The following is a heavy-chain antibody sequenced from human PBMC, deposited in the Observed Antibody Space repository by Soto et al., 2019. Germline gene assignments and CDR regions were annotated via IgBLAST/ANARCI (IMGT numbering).Heavy chain of an antibody. J-gene: IGHJ4*02. D-gene: IGHD5-18*01. V-gene: IGHV4-39*01. Sequence: PSETLSLTCTVSGGSISSSSYYWGWIRQPPGKGLEWIGSIYYSGSTYYNPSLKSRVTISVDTSKNQFSLKLSSVTAADTAVYYCARTGPEWGVCYNGDTAMVTCPYYFDYWGQGTLVTVSS. CDR3: ARTGPEWGVCYNGDTAMVTCPYYFDY. CDR2: IYYSGST. CDR1: GGSISSSSYY.